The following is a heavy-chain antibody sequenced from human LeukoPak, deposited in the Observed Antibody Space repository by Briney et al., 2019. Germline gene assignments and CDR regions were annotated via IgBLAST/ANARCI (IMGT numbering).Heavy chain of an antibody. Sequence: ASVKVSCKASGYTFTSYGISWVRQAPGQGLEWMGWISAYNGNTNYAQKLQGRVTMTTDTSTSTAYMELRGLRSDDTAVYYCARDHGPSFGVVILGHMDVWGKGTTVTVSS. CDR3: ARDHGPSFGVVILGHMDV. CDR2: ISAYNGNT. D-gene: IGHD3-3*01. CDR1: GYTFTSYG. J-gene: IGHJ6*03. V-gene: IGHV1-18*01.